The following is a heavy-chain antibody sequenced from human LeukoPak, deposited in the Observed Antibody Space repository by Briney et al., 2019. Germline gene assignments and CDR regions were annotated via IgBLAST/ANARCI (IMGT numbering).Heavy chain of an antibody. V-gene: IGHV4-59*01. J-gene: IGHJ4*02. CDR2: IHYSGSS. CDR1: GGSISDYY. D-gene: IGHD5-12*01. Sequence: SETLSLTCTVSGGSISDYYWSWIRQPPGKGLEWIGYIHYSGSSNFNPSLKSRVTISVDTSKNQFSLKLSSVTAADTAVYYCARYDRSGYGFDCWGQGTLVTVSS. CDR3: ARYDRSGYGFDC.